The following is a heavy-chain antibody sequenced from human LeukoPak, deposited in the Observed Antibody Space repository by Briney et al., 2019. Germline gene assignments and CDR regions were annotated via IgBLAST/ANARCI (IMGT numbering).Heavy chain of an antibody. J-gene: IGHJ4*02. CDR1: GYTFTNYG. CDR2: ISAYNGNT. Sequence: ASVKVSCKASGYTFTNYGISWVRQAPGQGLEWMGWISAYNGNTNYAQKLQGRVTMTTDTSTSTAYMELRSLRSDDTAVYYCARALQYYYDSSGYYPTFDYWGQGTLVTVSS. CDR3: ARALQYYYDSSGYYPTFDY. V-gene: IGHV1-18*01. D-gene: IGHD3-22*01.